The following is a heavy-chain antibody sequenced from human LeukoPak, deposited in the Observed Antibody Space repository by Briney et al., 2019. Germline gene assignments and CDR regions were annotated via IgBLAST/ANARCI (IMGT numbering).Heavy chain of an antibody. Sequence: GGSLRLSCAASGFTFNYYAMNWVRQAPGKGLEWVSAILGGGDTTSYADSVKGRFTISRDNSKNTLYLQMNSLRADDTAVYYCARALSQELIRYSQDWGQGTLVSVSS. D-gene: IGHD1-1*01. J-gene: IGHJ1*01. CDR1: GFTFNYYA. CDR3: ARALSQELIRYSQD. V-gene: IGHV3-23*01. CDR2: ILGGGDTT.